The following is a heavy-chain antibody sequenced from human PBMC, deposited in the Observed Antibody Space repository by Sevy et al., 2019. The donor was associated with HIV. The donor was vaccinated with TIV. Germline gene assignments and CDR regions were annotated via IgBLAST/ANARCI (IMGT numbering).Heavy chain of an antibody. CDR1: GFTVSSNY. CDR2: IYAVSST. D-gene: IGHD6-6*01. V-gene: IGHV3-53*01. Sequence: GGSLRLSCAASGFTVSSNYMSWVSPAPGKGLEWVSLIYAVSSTYFADYVKGGFTISTDNSKNTLYLQMNSLKAEDTAVYYCATQSGYSTSPGAFDIWGQGTMVTVSS. J-gene: IGHJ3*02. CDR3: ATQSGYSTSPGAFDI.